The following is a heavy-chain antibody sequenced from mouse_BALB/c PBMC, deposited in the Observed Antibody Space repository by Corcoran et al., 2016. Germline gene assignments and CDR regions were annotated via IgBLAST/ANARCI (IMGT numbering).Heavy chain of an antibody. CDR2: INTETGEP. D-gene: IGHD2-1*01. CDR3: ARNGNYVWFSY. Sequence: QIQLVQSGPELKKPGETVKISCKASGYTFTDYSMHWVKQAPGKGLKWMGWINTETGEPTYADDFKGRFAFSLETSASTAYLQINNLKNEDTATYFCARNGNYVWFSYWRQATLVTVSA. CDR1: GYTFTDYS. J-gene: IGHJ3*01. V-gene: IGHV9-2-1*01.